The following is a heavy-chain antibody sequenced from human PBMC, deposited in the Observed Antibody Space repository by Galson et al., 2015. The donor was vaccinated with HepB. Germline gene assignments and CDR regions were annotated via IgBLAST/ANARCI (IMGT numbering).Heavy chain of an antibody. V-gene: IGHV3-21*01. CDR3: ARDILERPLHYGMDV. D-gene: IGHD1-1*01. CDR2: ISSRSSYI. J-gene: IGHJ6*02. CDR1: GFSFSSYN. Sequence: SLRLSCAASGFSFSSYNMNWVRQAPGKGLEWVSSISSRSSYIYYVDSVKGRFTISRDNAKNSLYLQMHSLRAGDTAVYYCARDILERPLHYGMDVWGQGTTVTVSS.